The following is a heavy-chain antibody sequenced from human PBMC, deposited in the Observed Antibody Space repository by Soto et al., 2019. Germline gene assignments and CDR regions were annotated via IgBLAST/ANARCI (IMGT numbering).Heavy chain of an antibody. CDR2: IYYSGST. CDR3: ARGIDGWYQGRYYYGMDG. Sequence: QVQLQESGPGLVKPSETLSLTCTVSGGSVSSGSYYWSWIRHPPGKGLEWIGYIYYSGSTTYNPYLKSRVTISVDTFKNHFALMLSSVTAAVTAVYYCARGIDGWYQGRYYYGMDGWGQWTTVTFSS. CDR1: GGSVSSGSYY. V-gene: IGHV4-61*01. J-gene: IGHJ6*02. D-gene: IGHD6-19*01.